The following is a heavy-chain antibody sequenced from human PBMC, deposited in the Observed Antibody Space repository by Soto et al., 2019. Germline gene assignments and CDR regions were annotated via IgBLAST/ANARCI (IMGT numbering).Heavy chain of an antibody. CDR2: ISAYNGNK. Sequence: QVQLVQSGGEVKKPGASVEVSCRTSGYMFTTYGMSWVRQAPGQGLEWMAWISAYNGNKKYAQKFQGRVTMTPDTSTGTVSMELPNLTSDDTGKYFCARTGGGMAARPLEYWGQGTLVTVSS. D-gene: IGHD6-6*01. CDR3: ARTGGGMAARPLEY. J-gene: IGHJ4*02. V-gene: IGHV1-18*04. CDR1: GYMFTTYG.